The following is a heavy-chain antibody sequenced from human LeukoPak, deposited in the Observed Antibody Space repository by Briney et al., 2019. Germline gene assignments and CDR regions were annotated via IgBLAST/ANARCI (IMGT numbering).Heavy chain of an antibody. CDR1: GGSFSGYY. CDR2: INHSGST. V-gene: IGHV4-34*01. D-gene: IGHD3-3*01. CDR3: ARGRFWSGYYATPLDY. Sequence: SETLSLTCAVYGGSFSGYYWSWIRQPPGRGLEWIGEINHSGSTNYNPSLKSRVTISVDTSKNQFSLKLSSVTAADTAVYYCARGRFWSGYYATPLDYWGQGTLVTVSS. J-gene: IGHJ4*02.